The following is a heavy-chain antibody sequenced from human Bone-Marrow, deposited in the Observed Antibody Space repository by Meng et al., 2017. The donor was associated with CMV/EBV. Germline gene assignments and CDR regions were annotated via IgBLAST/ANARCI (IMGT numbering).Heavy chain of an antibody. V-gene: IGHV4-61*01. CDR2: IYYSGST. D-gene: IGHD4-11*01. J-gene: IGHJ4*02. Sequence: SETLSLTCTVSGGSVSSGSYYWSWIRQPPGKGLEWIGYIYYSGSTNYNPSLKSRVTISADTSKNQFSLKLSSVTAADTAVYYCARGGTVSNFYYWGQGPLVTVSS. CDR3: ARGGTVSNFYY. CDR1: GGSVSSGSYY.